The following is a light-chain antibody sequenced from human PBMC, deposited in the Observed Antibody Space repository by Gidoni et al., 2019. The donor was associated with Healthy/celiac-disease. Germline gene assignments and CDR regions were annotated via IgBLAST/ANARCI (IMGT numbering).Light chain of an antibody. Sequence: GARCDITCRASQGISSYLAWYQQKPGKAPKLLIYAASTLQSGVPSRFSGSGSGTEFTLTISSLQPEDFATYYCQQLNSYPLYTFGQGTKLEIK. V-gene: IGKV1-9*01. CDR1: QGISSY. CDR3: QQLNSYPLYT. J-gene: IGKJ2*01. CDR2: AAS.